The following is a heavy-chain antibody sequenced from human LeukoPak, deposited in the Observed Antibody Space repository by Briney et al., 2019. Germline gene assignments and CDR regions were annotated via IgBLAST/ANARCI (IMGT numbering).Heavy chain of an antibody. CDR2: ISYDGSNK. V-gene: IGHV3-30*18. J-gene: IGHJ4*02. CDR1: GFTFSSYG. D-gene: IGHD6-6*01. Sequence: GGSLRLSCAASGFTFSSYGMHWVRQAPGKGLEWVAVISYDGSNKYYADSVKGRFTISRDNSKNTLYLQMNSLRAEDTAVYYCAKDIIAALTYYFDYWGQGTLVTVSS. CDR3: AKDIIAALTYYFDY.